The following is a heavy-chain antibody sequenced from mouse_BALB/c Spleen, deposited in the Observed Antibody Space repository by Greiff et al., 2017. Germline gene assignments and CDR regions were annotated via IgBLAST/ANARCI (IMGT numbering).Heavy chain of an antibody. CDR1: GYTFTDYE. CDR2: IDPETGGT. V-gene: IGHV1-15*01. Sequence: QVQLQQSGAELVRPGASVTLSCKASGYTFTDYEMHWVKQTPVHGLEWIGAIDPETGGTAYNQKFKGKATLTADKSSSTAYMELRSLTSEDSAVYYCTRDWDWFAYWGQGTLVTVSA. J-gene: IGHJ3*01. D-gene: IGHD4-1*01. CDR3: TRDWDWFAY.